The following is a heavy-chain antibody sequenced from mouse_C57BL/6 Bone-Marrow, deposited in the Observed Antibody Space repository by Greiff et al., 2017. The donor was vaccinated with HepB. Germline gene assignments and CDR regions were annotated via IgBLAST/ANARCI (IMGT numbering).Heavy chain of an antibody. CDR3: ARRSAYGSSYEFAY. Sequence: VQLQESGAELVKPGASVKMSCKASGYTFTTYPIEWVKQNHGKSLEWIGNFHPYNDDTKYNEKFKGKATLTVEKSSSTVYLELSRLTSDDSAVYYCARRSAYGSSYEFAYWGQGTRVTVSA. J-gene: IGHJ3*01. V-gene: IGHV1-47*01. CDR1: GYTFTTYP. D-gene: IGHD1-1*01. CDR2: FHPYNDDT.